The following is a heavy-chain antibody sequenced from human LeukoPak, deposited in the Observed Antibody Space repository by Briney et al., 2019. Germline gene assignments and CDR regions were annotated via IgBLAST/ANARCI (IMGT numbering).Heavy chain of an antibody. J-gene: IGHJ1*01. Sequence: GASVKVSCKVSGYTLTELSMHWVRQAPGKGLEWMGGFDPEDGETIYAQKFQGRVTMTEDTSTDTACMELSSLRSEDTAVYYCATTYYYDSSGYWFQHWGQGTLVTVSS. CDR2: FDPEDGET. CDR3: ATTYYYDSSGYWFQH. V-gene: IGHV1-24*01. D-gene: IGHD3-22*01. CDR1: GYTLTELS.